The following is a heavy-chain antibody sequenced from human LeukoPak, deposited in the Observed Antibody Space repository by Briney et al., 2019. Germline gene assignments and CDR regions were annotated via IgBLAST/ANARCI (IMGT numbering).Heavy chain of an antibody. CDR1: GFTFSNYA. V-gene: IGHV3-23*01. CDR3: ARPTY. J-gene: IGHJ4*02. CDR2: ISGTGGRT. Sequence: GGSLRLSCTASGFTFSNYAMTWVRQAPGKGLEWVSSISGTGGRTYSADSVKGRFTISRDNSKNTLYLQMNSLRAEDTAVYYCARPTYWGQGTLVTVSS.